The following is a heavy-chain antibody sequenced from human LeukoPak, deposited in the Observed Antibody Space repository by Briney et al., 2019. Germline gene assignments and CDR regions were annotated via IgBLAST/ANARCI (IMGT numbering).Heavy chain of an antibody. CDR2: ISSSSSYI. V-gene: IGHV3-21*01. CDR1: GFTFSSYS. CDR3: ARVGFLEWLLLSGRDYYYGMGV. Sequence: NPGGSLRLSCAASGFTFSSYSMNWVRQAPGKGLEWVSSISSSSSYIYYADSVKGRFTISRDNAKNSLYLQMNSLRAEDTAVYYCARVGFLEWLLLSGRDYYYGMGVWGQGTTVTVSS. J-gene: IGHJ6*02. D-gene: IGHD3-3*01.